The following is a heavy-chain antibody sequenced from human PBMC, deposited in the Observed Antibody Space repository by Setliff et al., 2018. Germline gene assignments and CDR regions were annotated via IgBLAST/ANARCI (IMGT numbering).Heavy chain of an antibody. D-gene: IGHD2-2*01. CDR1: GYTFTNYL. J-gene: IGHJ5*02. Sequence: GESLKISCKATGYTFTNYLIAWVRQVPGKGLEWMGIIDPSDSYTNYSPSFEGQVTFSVDKSLTTAYLQWSSLKASDTAIYYCAQKHQRASWAFDPWGRGTLVTVSS. V-gene: IGHV5-51*01. CDR3: AQKHQRASWAFDP. CDR2: IDPSDSYT.